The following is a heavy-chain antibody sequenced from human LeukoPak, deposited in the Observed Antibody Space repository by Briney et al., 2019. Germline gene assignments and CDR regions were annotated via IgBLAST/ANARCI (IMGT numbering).Heavy chain of an antibody. D-gene: IGHD5-18*01. J-gene: IGHJ3*02. Sequence: GGSLRLSCAASGFTLSTYAMSWVRQAPGKGLEWVSGISGSGGSTYFADFVKGRFTISRDNSKNTLYLQMNSLITDDTAAYYCAKDTAMVFFGAFDIWGQGTVVTVSS. CDR2: ISGSGGST. CDR1: GFTLSTYA. CDR3: AKDTAMVFFGAFDI. V-gene: IGHV3-23*01.